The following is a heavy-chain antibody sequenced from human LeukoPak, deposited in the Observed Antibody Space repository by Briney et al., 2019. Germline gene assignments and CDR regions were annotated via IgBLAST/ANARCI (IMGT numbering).Heavy chain of an antibody. V-gene: IGHV3-30*02. CDR1: GFTVSSNY. CDR3: AKVPYDSSGYYVGYYFDY. J-gene: IGHJ4*02. Sequence: GGSLRLSCAASGFTVSSNYMSWVRQAPGKGLEWVAFIRYDGSNKYYADSVKGRFTISRDNSKNTLYLQMNSLRAEDTAVYYCAKVPYDSSGYYVGYYFDYWGQGTLVTVSS. CDR2: IRYDGSNK. D-gene: IGHD3-22*01.